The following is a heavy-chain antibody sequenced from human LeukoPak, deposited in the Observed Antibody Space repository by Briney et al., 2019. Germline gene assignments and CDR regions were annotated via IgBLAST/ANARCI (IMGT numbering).Heavy chain of an antibody. CDR1: GSTFSTYW. CDR3: AKDGFENWFDP. J-gene: IGHJ5*02. Sequence: GGSLRLSCAASGSTFSTYWMHWVRQAPGKGLVWVSRINSDGSSTSYADSVKGRFTISRDNSKNTLYLQMNSLRAEDTAVYYCAKDGFENWFDPWGQGTLVTVSS. D-gene: IGHD2-2*03. V-gene: IGHV3-74*01. CDR2: INSDGSST.